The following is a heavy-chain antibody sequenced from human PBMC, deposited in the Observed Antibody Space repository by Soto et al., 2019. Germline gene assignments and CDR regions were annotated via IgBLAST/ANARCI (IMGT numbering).Heavy chain of an antibody. J-gene: IGHJ3*01. Sequence: VGSLRLSCVCSVFTFSNNAMHWVRHSPGKWLEWVAFISFDSSEIHYADSVKGRFTIYRDNPRNTLFLHVNSPRADDTAVYYFRSARVEASALDLWGHGTLVNVS. CDR3: RSARVEASALDL. V-gene: IGHV3-30*01. CDR1: VFTFSNNA. D-gene: IGHD3-3*01. CDR2: ISFDSSEI.